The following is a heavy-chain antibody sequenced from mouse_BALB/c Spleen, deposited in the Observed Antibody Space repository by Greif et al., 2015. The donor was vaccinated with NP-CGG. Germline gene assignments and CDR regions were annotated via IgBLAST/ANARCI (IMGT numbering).Heavy chain of an antibody. CDR1: GYTFTDYA. CDR2: ISTYSGNT. V-gene: IGHV1-67*01. D-gene: IGHD2-1*01. Sequence: QVQLQQSGPELVRPGVSVKISCKGSGYTFTDYAMHWVKQCHAKSLEWIGVISTYSGNTNYNQKFKGKATMTVDKSSSTAYMELARLTSEDSAIYYCARRGGNYVGYAMDYWGQGTSVTVSS. J-gene: IGHJ4*01. CDR3: ARRGGNYVGYAMDY.